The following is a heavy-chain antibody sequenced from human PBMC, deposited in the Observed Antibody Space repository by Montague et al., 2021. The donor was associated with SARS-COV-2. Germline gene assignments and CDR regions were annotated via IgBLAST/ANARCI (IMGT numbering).Heavy chain of an antibody. J-gene: IGHJ6*03. CDR1: GGSFSGFH. D-gene: IGHD3-10*01. V-gene: IGHV4-34*01. CDR3: ARLRDGVVPSPILGVGPYYSYYYMDV. CDR2: VSRSGSI. Sequence: SETLSLTCAVSGGSFSGFHWSWVRQSPGEGLEWIGEVSRSGSINYNPSLKSRVSILVDVSKNQFSLKLTSVTAADTAVYYCARLRDGVVPSPILGVGPYYSYYYMDVWGKGTTVTVSS.